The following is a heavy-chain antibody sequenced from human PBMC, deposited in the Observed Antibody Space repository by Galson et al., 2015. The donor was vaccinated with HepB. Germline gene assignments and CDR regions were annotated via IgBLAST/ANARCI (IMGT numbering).Heavy chain of an antibody. J-gene: IGHJ6*02. CDR2: ISSSSSYI. CDR3: ARDLIPPYYYDSSVGWGMDV. CDR1: GFTYSSYS. V-gene: IGHV3-21*01. Sequence: SLRLSGAASGFTYSSYSMNWVRQAQGKGLEWVSSISSSSSYIYYADSVKGRFTISRDNAKNSLYLQMNSLRAEDTAVYYCARDLIPPYYYDSSVGWGMDVWGQGTTVTVSS. D-gene: IGHD3-22*01.